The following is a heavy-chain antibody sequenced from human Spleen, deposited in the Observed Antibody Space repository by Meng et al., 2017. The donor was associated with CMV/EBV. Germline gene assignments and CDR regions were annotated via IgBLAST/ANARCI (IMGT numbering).Heavy chain of an antibody. CDR1: GRSFGDHY. CDR2: ISDSGNT. J-gene: IGHJ4*01. V-gene: IGHV4-34*01. Sequence: VYGRSFGDHYWIWTRQPPGKRLEWIGEISDSGNTNYNPSLKSRVTISVDTSKNQFSLKVISVTAADTAVYSCARRSRSGSGWYVDYWGHGTLVTVSS. D-gene: IGHD6-19*01. CDR3: ARRSRSGSGWYVDY.